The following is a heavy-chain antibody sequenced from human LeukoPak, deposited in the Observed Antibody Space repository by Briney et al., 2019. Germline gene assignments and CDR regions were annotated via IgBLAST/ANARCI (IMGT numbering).Heavy chain of an antibody. CDR3: ARETGQATTPFDY. D-gene: IGHD1-26*01. J-gene: IGHJ4*02. Sequence: ASVKVSCKASGYTFTGYYMHWVRQAPGQGLEWMGWINPNSGGTNYAQKLQGRVTMTTDTSTSTAYMELRSLRSDDTAVYYCARETGQATTPFDYWGQGTLVTVSS. CDR1: GYTFTGYY. CDR2: INPNSGGT. V-gene: IGHV1-2*02.